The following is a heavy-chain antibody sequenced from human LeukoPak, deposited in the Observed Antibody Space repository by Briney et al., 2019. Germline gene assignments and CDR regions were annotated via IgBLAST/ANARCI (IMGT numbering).Heavy chain of an antibody. D-gene: IGHD2-15*01. J-gene: IGHJ4*02. V-gene: IGHV3-23*01. CDR1: GFTFTNYA. Sequence: GGSLRLPCAASGFTFTNYAMSWVRQAPGKGLEWVSGMSGRGVSTYYADSVKGRFTISSDNSKNTLYLQMNSLRAEDTAIYYCAKDCNGGNCYIDYWGQGTLVTVAS. CDR3: AKDCNGGNCYIDY. CDR2: MSGRGVST.